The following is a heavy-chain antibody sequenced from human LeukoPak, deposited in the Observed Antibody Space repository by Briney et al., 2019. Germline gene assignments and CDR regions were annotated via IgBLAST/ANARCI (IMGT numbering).Heavy chain of an antibody. J-gene: IGHJ3*02. D-gene: IGHD3-22*01. CDR3: AKGFYDSSGYSYAFHI. CDR2: ISGSGKTT. CDR1: GFTFSSYA. Sequence: GGSLRLSCAASGFTFSSYAMSWVRQAPGKGLEWGSGISGSGKTTYDADSVKGRFTISRDNSKNTLYLQMNSLRAEDTAVYYCAKGFYDSSGYSYAFHIWGQGTMVTVFS. V-gene: IGHV3-23*01.